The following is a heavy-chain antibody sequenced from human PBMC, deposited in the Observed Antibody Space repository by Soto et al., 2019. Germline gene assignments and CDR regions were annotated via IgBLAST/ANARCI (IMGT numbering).Heavy chain of an antibody. CDR1: GFTFSNYA. V-gene: IGHV3-23*01. CDR3: ASRNSGWYFDY. D-gene: IGHD6-19*01. CDR2: ISGSGGST. J-gene: IGHJ4*02. Sequence: EVQLLESGGGLVQPGGSLRLSFAASGFTFSNYAMNWVRQAPGKGLEWVSVISGSGGSTYYADSVKGRFTISRDNSKNTLYLQMNSLRAEDTAVYYCASRNSGWYFDYWGQGTLVTVSS.